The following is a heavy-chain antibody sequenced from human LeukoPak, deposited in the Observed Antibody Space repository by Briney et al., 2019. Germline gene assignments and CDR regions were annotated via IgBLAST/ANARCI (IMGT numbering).Heavy chain of an antibody. Sequence: SETLSLTCTISGGSISSSSYYWGWIRQPPGKGLEWIGEINHSGSTNYNPSLKSRVTISVDTSKNQFSLKLSSVTAADTAVYYCARSGGYGGNNAFDIWGQGTMVTVSS. V-gene: IGHV4-39*07. D-gene: IGHD4-23*01. CDR3: ARSGGYGGNNAFDI. CDR1: GGSISSSSYY. J-gene: IGHJ3*02. CDR2: INHSGST.